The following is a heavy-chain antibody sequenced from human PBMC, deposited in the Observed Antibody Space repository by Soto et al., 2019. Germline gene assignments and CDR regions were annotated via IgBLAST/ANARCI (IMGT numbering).Heavy chain of an antibody. CDR2: IIPVFGKA. J-gene: IGHJ4*01. Sequence: ASVKVSCKASGGTFRRYASNWLRQAPGQGLEWMGGIIPVFGKANYAQKFQGRVTITADESTTTGYMELRSLTSEDTAVYYCARDGTLYDSSAYYYVYWGHGTLVTNSS. CDR1: GGTFRRYA. V-gene: IGHV1-69*13. CDR3: ARDGTLYDSSAYYYVY. D-gene: IGHD3-22*01.